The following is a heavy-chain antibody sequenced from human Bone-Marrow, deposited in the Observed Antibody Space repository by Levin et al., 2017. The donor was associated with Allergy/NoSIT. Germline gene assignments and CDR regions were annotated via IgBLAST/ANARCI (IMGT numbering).Heavy chain of an antibody. J-gene: IGHJ3*02. Sequence: GGSLRLSCEASGFLVSNYEMDWVRQAPGKGLEWVSWISSSGGSNHYAPSVKGRFTISRDNAKNSVYLQMNSLRAEDTALYYCASELELGRDNAFDIWGRGTMVTVSS. CDR1: GFLVSNYE. D-gene: IGHD5-24*01. CDR2: ISSSGGSN. V-gene: IGHV3-48*03. CDR3: ASELELGRDNAFDI.